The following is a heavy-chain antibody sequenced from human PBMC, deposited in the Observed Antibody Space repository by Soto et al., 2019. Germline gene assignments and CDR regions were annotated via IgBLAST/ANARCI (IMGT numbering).Heavy chain of an antibody. V-gene: IGHV3-30*18. D-gene: IGHD5-12*01. CDR1: GFSFSRYG. Sequence: QVQLVESGGGVVQPGRSLRLSCAASGFSFSRYGMHWVRQAPGKGLEWVTFISFDGTNKQYADSVKGRFTISRDNSKNTVFLPMNSLRGDDAGVYYCAKDVWWSASDCEGWFDPWGRGTLVTVSS. CDR3: AKDVWWSASDCEGWFDP. J-gene: IGHJ5*02. CDR2: ISFDGTNK.